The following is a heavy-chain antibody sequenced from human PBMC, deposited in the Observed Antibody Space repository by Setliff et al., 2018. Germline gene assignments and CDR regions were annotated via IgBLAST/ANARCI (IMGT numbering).Heavy chain of an antibody. Sequence: GESLKISCGASGFTYNNDWVSWVRQAPGKGLEWLASINPDGSEKYYVDSVKGRFTISRDNAKNSLSLQMNSLRTEDTAVYYCARDGHNVYYFDYWGLGTLVTVSS. CDR2: INPDGSEK. V-gene: IGHV3-7*01. D-gene: IGHD1-1*01. CDR1: GFTYNNDW. CDR3: ARDGHNVYYFDY. J-gene: IGHJ4*02.